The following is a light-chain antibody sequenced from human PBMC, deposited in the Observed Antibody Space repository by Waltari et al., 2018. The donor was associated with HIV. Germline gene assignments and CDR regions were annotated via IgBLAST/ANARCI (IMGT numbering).Light chain of an antibody. Sequence: SASGTLGQRVTISCSGGTSNIGSNYVYWYQHLPGTSPKLLIYMNDQRPSGVPDRISGSKSGTSASLAISGFRSEDAADYYCASWDDSLGGYWIFGGGTNLTVL. CDR1: TSNIGSNY. V-gene: IGLV1-47*01. J-gene: IGLJ2*01. CDR3: ASWDDSLGGYWI. CDR2: MND.